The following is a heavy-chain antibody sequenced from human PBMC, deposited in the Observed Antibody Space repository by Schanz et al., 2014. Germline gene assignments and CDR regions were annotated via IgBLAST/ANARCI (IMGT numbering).Heavy chain of an antibody. D-gene: IGHD3-16*01. CDR1: GYTFTSYD. CDR2: MNPNSGNT. V-gene: IGHV1-8*02. CDR3: TKGRTFGR. Sequence: QVQLVQSGAEVKKPGASVRLSCEASGYTFTSYDINWVRQAPGQGLEWMGWMNPNSGNTGYAQRFQGRVTMTRNTSITTAYLELSSLRSGDTAVYYCTKGRTFGRWGQGTLVNVSS. J-gene: IGHJ4*02.